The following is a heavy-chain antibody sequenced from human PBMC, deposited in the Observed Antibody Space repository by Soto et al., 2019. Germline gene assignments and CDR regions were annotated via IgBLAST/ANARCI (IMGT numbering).Heavy chain of an antibody. CDR3: AKDRRGGDWRGWYFDL. Sequence: EVQLVESGGGLVQPGRSLRLSCAASGFTFDDYAMHWVRQAPGKGLEWVSGISWNSGSIGYADSVKGRFTISRDNAKNSLYLQVNSLRAEDTALYYCAKDRRGGDWRGWYFDLWGRGTLVTVSS. V-gene: IGHV3-9*01. CDR2: ISWNSGSI. J-gene: IGHJ2*01. CDR1: GFTFDDYA. D-gene: IGHD2-21*02.